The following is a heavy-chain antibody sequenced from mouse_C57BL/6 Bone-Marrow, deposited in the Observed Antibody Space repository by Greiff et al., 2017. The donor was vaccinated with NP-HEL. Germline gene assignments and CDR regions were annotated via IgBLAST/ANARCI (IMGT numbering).Heavy chain of an antibody. J-gene: IGHJ2*01. Sequence: EVKLQESGGDLVKPGGSLKLSCAASGFTFSSYGMSWVRQTPDKRLEWVATISSGGSYTYYPDSVKGRFTISRDNAKNTLYLQMSSLKSEDTAMYYCANYGSSYYFDYWGQGTTLTVSS. D-gene: IGHD1-1*01. CDR1: GFTFSSYG. CDR3: ANYGSSYYFDY. CDR2: ISSGGSYT. V-gene: IGHV5-6*01.